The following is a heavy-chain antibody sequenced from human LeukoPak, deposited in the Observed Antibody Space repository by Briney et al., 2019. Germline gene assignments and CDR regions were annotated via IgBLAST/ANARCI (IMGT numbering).Heavy chain of an antibody. CDR1: GFTFSSYS. CDR2: ISSSSSYI. CDR3: ARVAVAATNWFDP. J-gene: IGHJ5*02. V-gene: IGHV3-21*01. D-gene: IGHD6-19*01. Sequence: EGSLRLSCAASGFTFSSYSMNWVRQAPGKGLEWVSSISSSSSYIYYADSVKGRFTISRDNAKNSLYLQMNSLRAEDTAVYYCARVAVAATNWFDPWGQGTLVTVSS.